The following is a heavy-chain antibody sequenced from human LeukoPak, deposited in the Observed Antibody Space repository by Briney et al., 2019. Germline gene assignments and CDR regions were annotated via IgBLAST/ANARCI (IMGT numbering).Heavy chain of an antibody. CDR2: ISGSGGST. D-gene: IGHD2-2*01. V-gene: IGHV3-23*01. J-gene: IGHJ6*02. Sequence: GGSLRLSYAASGFTFNSYAMSWLRRAPGKGLEWVSAISGSGGSTYYADSVKGRFTISRDNSKNTLYLQMNSLRAEDTAVYYCAKTLGYVALFQYYGIDVWAQGTTVTVSS. CDR1: GFTFNSYA. CDR3: AKTLGYVALFQYYGIDV.